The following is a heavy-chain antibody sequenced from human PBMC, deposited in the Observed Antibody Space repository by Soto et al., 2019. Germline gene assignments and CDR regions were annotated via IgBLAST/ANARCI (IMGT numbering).Heavy chain of an antibody. J-gene: IGHJ3*02. D-gene: IGHD2-2*01. CDR1: GFTVSSNY. CDR2: IYSGGST. CDR3: ARDHCSSTSCCARFAFDI. Sequence: PGGSLRLSCAASGFTVSSNYMSWVRQAPGKGLEWVSVIYSGGSTYYADSVKGRFTISRDNSKNTLYLQMNSLRAEDTAVYYCARDHCSSTSCCARFAFDIWGQGTMVTVSS. V-gene: IGHV3-66*01.